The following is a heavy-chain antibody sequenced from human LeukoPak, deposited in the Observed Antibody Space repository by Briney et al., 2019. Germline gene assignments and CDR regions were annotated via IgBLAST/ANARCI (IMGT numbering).Heavy chain of an antibody. V-gene: IGHV3-23*01. CDR2: ISGSGGGT. D-gene: IGHD3-10*01. CDR3: AKGGGSGSYSPSDY. J-gene: IGHJ4*02. Sequence: GGSLRLSCAASGFTFSSYAMRWVRQAPGKGLEWVSGISGSGGGTYYADSVKGRFTISRDNSKNTLYLQMNSLRAEDTAVYYCAKGGGSGSYSPSDYWGQGTLVTVSS. CDR1: GFTFSSYA.